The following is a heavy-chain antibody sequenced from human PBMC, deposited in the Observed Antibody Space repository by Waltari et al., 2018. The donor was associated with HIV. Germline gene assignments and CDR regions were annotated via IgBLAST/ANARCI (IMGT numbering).Heavy chain of an antibody. V-gene: IGHV3-21*01. Sequence: EVQLVESGGGLVKPGGSLRLSCAASGFTFSSYSINWVRPAPGKGLEWVSSISSSSSYIYYADSVKGRFTISRDNAKNSLYLQMNSLRAEDTAVYYCARDRISALLWFGEIDPWGQGTLVTVSS. D-gene: IGHD3-10*01. J-gene: IGHJ5*02. CDR3: ARDRISALLWFGEIDP. CDR1: GFTFSSYS. CDR2: ISSSSSYI.